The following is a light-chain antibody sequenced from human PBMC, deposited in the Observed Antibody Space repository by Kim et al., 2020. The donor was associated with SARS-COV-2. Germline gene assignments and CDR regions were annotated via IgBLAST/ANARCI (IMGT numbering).Light chain of an antibody. CDR3: AAWDDSLRGYV. Sequence: GQRVTISCSGSSSNIARNYVYWYQQLPGTAPKLRIYRNNQRPSGVPDRFSGSKSGTSASLAISGLRSEDEADYYCAAWDDSLRGYVFGTGTKVTVL. CDR2: RNN. V-gene: IGLV1-47*01. CDR1: SSNIARNY. J-gene: IGLJ1*01.